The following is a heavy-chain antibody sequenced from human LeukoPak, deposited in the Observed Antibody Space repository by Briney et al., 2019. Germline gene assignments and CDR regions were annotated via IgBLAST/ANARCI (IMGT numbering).Heavy chain of an antibody. CDR2: ISSSSSYI. CDR1: GFTFSSYS. Sequence: GGSLRLSCAASGFTFSSYSMNWVRQAPGKGLEWVSSISSSSSYIYYADSVKGRFTISRDNAKNSLYLQMNSLRAEDTAVYYCARGAREGYPGFWSGYYYYYYYYMDVWGKGTTVTVSS. V-gene: IGHV3-21*01. D-gene: IGHD3-3*01. J-gene: IGHJ6*03. CDR3: ARGAREGYPGFWSGYYYYYYYYMDV.